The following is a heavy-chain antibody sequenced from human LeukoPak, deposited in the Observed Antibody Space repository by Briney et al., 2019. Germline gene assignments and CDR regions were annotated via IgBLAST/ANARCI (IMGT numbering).Heavy chain of an antibody. CDR3: ARDGDQWLMYNWFDP. Sequence: GASVKVSCKASGYTFTDYYMHWVRQAPGQGLEWMGIINPSGGSTTYAQKFQGRVTMTRDMSTSTVYMELSSLRSEDTAVYYCARDGDQWLMYNWFDPWGQGTLVTVSS. CDR2: INPSGGST. J-gene: IGHJ5*02. V-gene: IGHV1-46*01. CDR1: GYTFTDYY. D-gene: IGHD6-19*01.